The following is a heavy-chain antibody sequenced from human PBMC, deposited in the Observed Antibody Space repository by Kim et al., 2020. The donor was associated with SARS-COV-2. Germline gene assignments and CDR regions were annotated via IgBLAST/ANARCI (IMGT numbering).Heavy chain of an antibody. CDR1: GGSISSYY. CDR2: IYYSGST. J-gene: IGHJ2*01. D-gene: IGHD3-10*01. Sequence: SETLSLTCTVSGGSISSYYWSWIRQPPGKGLEWIGYIYYSGSTNYNPSLKSRVTISVDTSKNQFSLKLSSVTAADTAVYYCARGRITMVRGVIWGWYFDLWGRGTLVTVSS. CDR3: ARGRITMVRGVIWGWYFDL. V-gene: IGHV4-59*01.